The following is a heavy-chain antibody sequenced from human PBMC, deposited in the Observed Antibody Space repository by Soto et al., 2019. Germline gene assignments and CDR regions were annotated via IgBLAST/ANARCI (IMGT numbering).Heavy chain of an antibody. CDR2: INGDGSGT. V-gene: IGHV3-74*01. J-gene: IGHJ4*01. CDR1: GFTFSGSW. Sequence: EVQLVESGGGLVQPGGSLRLSCAASGFTFSGSWMHWVRQAPGKGLVWVSRINGDGSGTSYADFVKGRFTISRDDAKNTLFLQINGLRAEDTAVYYCARGIFGSGTYNDYWGQRTLVNVSS. D-gene: IGHD3-3*01. CDR3: ARGIFGSGTYNDY.